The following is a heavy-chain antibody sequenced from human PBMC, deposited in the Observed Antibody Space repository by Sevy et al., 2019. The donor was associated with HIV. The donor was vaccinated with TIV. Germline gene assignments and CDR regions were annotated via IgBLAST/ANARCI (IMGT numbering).Heavy chain of an antibody. CDR3: ATGRRSGSPFDS. CDR1: GGSVTTTGYY. Sequence: SETLSLTCIVSGGSVTTTGYYWSWVRQPPGKGLEWIGNIYYGGNTFYKPSLKSRVSISVDTSNNRFSLKLNSVTAADTAVYYCATGRRSGSPFDSWGQGTLVTVSS. J-gene: IGHJ4*02. CDR2: IYYGGNT. D-gene: IGHD6-19*01. V-gene: IGHV4-39*02.